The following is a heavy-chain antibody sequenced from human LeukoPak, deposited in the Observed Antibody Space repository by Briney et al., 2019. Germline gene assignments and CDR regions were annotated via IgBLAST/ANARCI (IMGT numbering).Heavy chain of an antibody. CDR1: GFTFDDYA. D-gene: IGHD3-10*01. CDR2: INWNSGSI. Sequence: GGSLRLSCAASGFTFDDYAMHWVRQAPGKGLEWVSGINWNSGSIGYGDSVKGRFTISRDNAKNSLYLQMNSLRAEDTALYYCAKDTFYGSGKYYNGHFDYWSQGALVTVSS. J-gene: IGHJ4*02. V-gene: IGHV3-9*01. CDR3: AKDTFYGSGKYYNGHFDY.